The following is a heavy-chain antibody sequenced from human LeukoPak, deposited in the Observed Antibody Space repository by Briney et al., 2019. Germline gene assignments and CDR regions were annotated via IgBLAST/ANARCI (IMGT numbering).Heavy chain of an antibody. Sequence: ASVKVSCKASGYTFTSYGISWVRQATGQGLEWMGWISAYNGNTNYAQKLQGRVTMTTDTSTSTAYMELRSLRSDDTAVYYCARDVGGGYCGGGSCYPGANWFDPWGQGTLVTVSS. D-gene: IGHD2-15*01. V-gene: IGHV1-18*04. CDR2: ISAYNGNT. CDR3: ARDVGGGYCGGGSCYPGANWFDP. J-gene: IGHJ5*02. CDR1: GYTFTSYG.